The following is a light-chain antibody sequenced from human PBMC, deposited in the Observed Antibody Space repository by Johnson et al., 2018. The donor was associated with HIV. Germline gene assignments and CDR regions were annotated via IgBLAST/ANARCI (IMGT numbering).Light chain of an antibody. CDR1: SSNIGTNS. CDR2: DNG. J-gene: IGLJ1*01. Sequence: QSVLTQPPSVSAAPGQKVTISCSGRSSNIGTNSVSWYQQVTGAAPNLLIYDNGKRPSGLPDRFSGSKSGTSATLGITGLQTGDEADYYCGTWDSSLRTGFFGTGTKVTVL. V-gene: IGLV1-51*01. CDR3: GTWDSSLRTGF.